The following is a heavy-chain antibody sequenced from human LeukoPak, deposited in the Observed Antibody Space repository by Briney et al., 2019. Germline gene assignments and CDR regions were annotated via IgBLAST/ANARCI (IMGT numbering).Heavy chain of an antibody. CDR2: ISSSSGTI. D-gene: IGHD3-10*01. Sequence: PGGSLRLSCAASGFTFSSHSMNWVRQAPGKGLEWVSYISSSSGTIYYADSVKGRFTISRDNAKNSLYLQMNSLRAEDTAVYYCASVSIYGSGSPYWGQGTLVTVSS. CDR3: ASVSIYGSGSPY. CDR1: GFTFSSHS. V-gene: IGHV3-48*01. J-gene: IGHJ4*02.